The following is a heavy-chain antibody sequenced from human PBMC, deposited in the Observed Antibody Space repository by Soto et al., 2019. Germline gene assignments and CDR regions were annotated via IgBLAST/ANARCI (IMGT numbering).Heavy chain of an antibody. V-gene: IGHV1-69*04. CDR1: GGTFSTYT. J-gene: IGHJ5*02. CDR2: IIPIIGII. Sequence: SVKVSCKASGGTFSTYTITWVRQAPGQGLEWMGRIIPIIGIINYAQKFQGRVTISADKFTGTAYVELTGLRSDDTAVYYCAGDPDSHYNDSHASSYPWGQGTLVTVS. CDR3: AGDPDSHYNDSHASSYP. D-gene: IGHD4-4*01.